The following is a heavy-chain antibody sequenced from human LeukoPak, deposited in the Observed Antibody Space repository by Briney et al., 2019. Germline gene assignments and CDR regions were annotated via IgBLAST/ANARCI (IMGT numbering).Heavy chain of an antibody. J-gene: IGHJ5*02. D-gene: IGHD5-18*01. CDR3: AKGQVWSEYYHWFDP. CDR2: ISGSGGST. Sequence: AGESLRLSCAASGFTFSSYAMSWVRQAPGKGLEWVSAISGSGGSTYYADSVKGRFTISRDNSKNTLYLQMNSLRAEDTAVYYCAKGQVWSEYYHWFDPWGQGTLVTVSS. CDR1: GFTFSSYA. V-gene: IGHV3-23*01.